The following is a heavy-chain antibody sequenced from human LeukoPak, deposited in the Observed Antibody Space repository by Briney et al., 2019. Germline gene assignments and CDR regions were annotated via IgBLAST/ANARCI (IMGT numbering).Heavy chain of an antibody. CDR2: ISYDGSNK. V-gene: IGHV3-30*18. CDR1: GFTFSSYG. J-gene: IGHJ6*02. Sequence: PAGSLRLYCAASGFTFSSYGMHWVRPAPGKGLEWVAVISYDGSNKYYADPVKGRFTISRDNSKNTLYLQMNSLRAEDTAVYYCAKGGSLSVVTPAYGMDVWGQGTTVTVSS. CDR3: AKGGSLSVVTPAYGMDV. D-gene: IGHD4-23*01.